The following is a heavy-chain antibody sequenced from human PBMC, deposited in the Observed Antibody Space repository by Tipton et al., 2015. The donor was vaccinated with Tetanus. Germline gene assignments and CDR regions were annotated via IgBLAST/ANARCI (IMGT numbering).Heavy chain of an antibody. CDR2: IYYSGST. Sequence: GLVKPSQTLSLACTVSGGSISSGGYYWSWIRQHPGKGLEWIGDIYYSGSTYYNPSLKSRATLSVDPSKNQFSLQLNSMTAADTAVYYCARDQARGARGWNYFDYWGQGTLFTVSS. CDR3: ARDQARGARGWNYFDY. D-gene: IGHD1-26*01. J-gene: IGHJ4*02. CDR1: GGSISSGGYY. V-gene: IGHV4-31*03.